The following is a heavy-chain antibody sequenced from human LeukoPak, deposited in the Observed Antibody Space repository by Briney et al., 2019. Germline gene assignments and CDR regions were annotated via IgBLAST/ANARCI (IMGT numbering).Heavy chain of an antibody. D-gene: IGHD6-13*01. CDR3: ARSRAGYSSSWYFLNWFDP. J-gene: IGHJ5*02. CDR1: GGSFSGYY. Sequence: SETLPLTCAVYGGSFSGYYWSWIRQPPGKGLEWIGEINHSGSTNYNPSLKSRVTISVDTSKNQFSLKLSSVTAADTAVYYCARSRAGYSSSWYFLNWFDPWGQGTLVTVSS. CDR2: INHSGST. V-gene: IGHV4-34*01.